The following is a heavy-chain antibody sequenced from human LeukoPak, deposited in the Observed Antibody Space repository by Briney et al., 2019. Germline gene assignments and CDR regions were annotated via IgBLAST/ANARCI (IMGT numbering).Heavy chain of an antibody. CDR1: GYTFTSYC. V-gene: IGHV1-18*01. CDR2: ISAYNGNT. J-gene: IGHJ6*03. CDR3: ARDKLERHYYYYYYMDV. D-gene: IGHD1-1*01. Sequence: ASVKVSCKASGYTFTSYCISWVRQAPGQGLEWMGWISAYNGNTNYAQKLQGRVTMTTDTSTNTAYMELRSLRSHDTSVYYCARDKLERHYYYYYYMDVWGKGTTVTVSS.